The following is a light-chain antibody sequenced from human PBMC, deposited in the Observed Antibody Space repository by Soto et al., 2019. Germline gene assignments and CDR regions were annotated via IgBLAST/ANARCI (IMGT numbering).Light chain of an antibody. V-gene: IGKV3-20*01. Sequence: EIALTQSPGTLSLSPGERATLSCRASESVTSSYLAWYQHKPGQAPRLLIYGASSRATGIPDRFSGSGSGTDFTLTISRLEPEDFAVYYCQQYGRSPRTFGQGTKVELK. CDR1: ESVTSSY. CDR3: QQYGRSPRT. CDR2: GAS. J-gene: IGKJ1*01.